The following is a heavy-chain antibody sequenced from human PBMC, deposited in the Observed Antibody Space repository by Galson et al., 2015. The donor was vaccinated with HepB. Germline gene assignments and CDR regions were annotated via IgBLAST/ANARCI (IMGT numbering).Heavy chain of an antibody. Sequence: SLRLSCAASGFTFSSYAMSWVRQAPGKGLEWVSAISGSGGSTYYADSVKGRFTISRDNSKNTLYLQMNSLRAEDTAVYYCAKRKYSSGWKEGAFDIWGQGTMVTVSS. CDR3: AKRKYSSGWKEGAFDI. J-gene: IGHJ3*02. CDR2: ISGSGGST. V-gene: IGHV3-23*01. CDR1: GFTFSSYA. D-gene: IGHD6-19*01.